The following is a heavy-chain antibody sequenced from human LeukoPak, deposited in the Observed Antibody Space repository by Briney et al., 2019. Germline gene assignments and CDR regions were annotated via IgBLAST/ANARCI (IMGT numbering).Heavy chain of an antibody. CDR3: AGRHPRNTVDF. V-gene: IGHV4-59*08. CDR2: ISDIGSI. CDR1: GGSFSSYY. J-gene: IGHJ4*02. Sequence: PSEPLSLPCTVSGGSFSSYYWSWIRQPPGKGLEWIAYISDIGSINYNPSLKSRVTISLDTSKNQFSLKLSSVTAADTAVYYCAGRHPRNTVDFWGQGTLVSVSS. D-gene: IGHD2/OR15-2a*01.